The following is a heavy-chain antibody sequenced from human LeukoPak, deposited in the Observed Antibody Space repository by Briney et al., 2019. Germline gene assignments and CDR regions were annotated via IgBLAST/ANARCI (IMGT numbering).Heavy chain of an antibody. CDR1: GYTLTAYY. D-gene: IGHD2-15*01. CDR3: ARGYCSGGTCYLVENWLDP. Sequence: ASVKVSCKASGYTLTAYYIYWVRQAPGQGLEWVRRINPNSGGTDYAQNFQGRVTMTRDTSISTAYMELSRLRSDDTAVYYCARGYCSGGTCYLVENWLDPWGQGTLVTVSS. J-gene: IGHJ5*02. CDR2: INPNSGGT. V-gene: IGHV1-2*06.